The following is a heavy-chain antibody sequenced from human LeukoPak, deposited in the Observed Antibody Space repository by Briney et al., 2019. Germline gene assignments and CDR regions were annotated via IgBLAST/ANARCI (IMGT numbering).Heavy chain of an antibody. CDR3: ARDNQIWSGYWGHYYGIDV. D-gene: IGHD3-3*01. Sequence: GGSLRLSCAASGFTFSSYWMSWVRQAPGKGLEWVANIKQDGSGKYYVDSVKGRFTISRDNAKNSLYLQMNSMRAEDTAVYYCARDNQIWSGYWGHYYGIDVWGQGTTVTVSS. V-gene: IGHV3-7*01. CDR1: GFTFSSYW. CDR2: IKQDGSGK. J-gene: IGHJ6*02.